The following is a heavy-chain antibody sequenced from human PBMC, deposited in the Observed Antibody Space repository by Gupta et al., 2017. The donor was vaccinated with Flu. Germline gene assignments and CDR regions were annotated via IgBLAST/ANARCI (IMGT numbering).Heavy chain of an antibody. J-gene: IGHJ3*01. D-gene: IGHD7-27*01. V-gene: IGHV3-21*01. CDR2: ITSKRSYI. Sequence: MNWVRQAPGKGLEWVSCITSKRSYIYYADSVKGRFTVSRDNAKNIVSLQMNSLRAEDTALYYCVSGETAKPPNRGRDAFDAWGQGTMVTVSS. CDR3: VSGETAKPPNRGRDAFDA.